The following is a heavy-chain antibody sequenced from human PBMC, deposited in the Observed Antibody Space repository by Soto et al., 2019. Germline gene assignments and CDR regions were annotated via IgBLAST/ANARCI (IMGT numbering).Heavy chain of an antibody. D-gene: IGHD5-18*01. CDR3: ARDIRGYSRAFDY. CDR1: GDSVSSDNYY. CDR2: IYSSGST. V-gene: IGHV4-61*01. J-gene: IGHJ4*01. Sequence: QVQLQESGPGLVKPSETLSLTCTVSGDSVSSDNYYWTWIRQPPGKGLEWIGYIYSSGSTNYNPSLKSRVTISLDTSSNQFSLKLTSVTAADTAVYYCARDIRGYSRAFDYWGQEPWSPSPQ.